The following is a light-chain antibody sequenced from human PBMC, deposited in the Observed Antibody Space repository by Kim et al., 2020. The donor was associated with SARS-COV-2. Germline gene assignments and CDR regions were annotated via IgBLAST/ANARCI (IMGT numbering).Light chain of an antibody. J-gene: IGLJ2*01. CDR3: AAWDDSLSGHV. V-gene: IGLV1-47*01. CDR2: RNN. CDR1: SSNIGSNY. Sequence: QSVLTQPPSASGTPGQRVTISCSGSSSNIGSNYVYWYQQLPGTAPKLLIYRNNQRPSGVPDRFSGSKSGTSASLAISGLRSEDEADYYCAAWDDSLSGHVCGGGTQLTVL.